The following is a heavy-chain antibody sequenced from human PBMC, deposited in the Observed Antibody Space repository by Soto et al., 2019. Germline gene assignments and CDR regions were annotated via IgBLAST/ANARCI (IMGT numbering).Heavy chain of an antibody. V-gene: IGHV3-13*01. J-gene: IGHJ4*02. D-gene: IGHD1-20*01. Sequence: GGSLRVSCAASGFTFSSYDMHWVRQATGKGLEWVSAIGTAGDTYYPGSVKGRFTISRENAKNSLYLQMNSLRAGDTAVYYCARVPLDITGTTRLYYFDYWGQGTLVTV. CDR3: ARVPLDITGTTRLYYFDY. CDR2: IGTAGDT. CDR1: GFTFSSYD.